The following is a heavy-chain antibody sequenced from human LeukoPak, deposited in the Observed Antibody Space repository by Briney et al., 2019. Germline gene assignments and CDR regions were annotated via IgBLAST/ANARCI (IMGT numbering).Heavy chain of an antibody. V-gene: IGHV3-53*01. CDR2: IYSGGST. Sequence: SGGSLRLSCAASGFTVSSNYMSWVRQAPGKGLEWVSVIYSGGSTYYADSVKGRFTISRDNSKNMLYLQMNSLRAEDTAVYYCARGRGVGALDYWGQGTLVTVSS. J-gene: IGHJ4*02. CDR3: ARGRGVGALDY. CDR1: GFTVSSNY. D-gene: IGHD1-26*01.